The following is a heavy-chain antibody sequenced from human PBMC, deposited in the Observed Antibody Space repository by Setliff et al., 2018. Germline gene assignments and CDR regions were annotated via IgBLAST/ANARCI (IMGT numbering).Heavy chain of an antibody. Sequence: LSLSCEAFGFTFNNYWMSWVRQAPGKGLECVANIKKDGSETHYVDSVKGRFIISRDNAKDSLYLQMNSLRGEDTAVYYCARGTSGWFPHDYWGQGTLVTVSS. CDR2: IKKDGSET. V-gene: IGHV3-7*03. J-gene: IGHJ4*02. CDR1: GFTFNNYW. CDR3: ARGTSGWFPHDY. D-gene: IGHD6-19*01.